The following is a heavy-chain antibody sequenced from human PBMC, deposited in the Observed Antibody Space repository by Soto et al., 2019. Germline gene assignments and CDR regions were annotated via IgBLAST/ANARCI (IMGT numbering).Heavy chain of an antibody. CDR3: TGHTPGIPLSDP. CDR1: GGSISSGSYY. CDR2: IYYSGST. D-gene: IGHD2-15*01. V-gene: IGHV4-39*02. J-gene: IGHJ5*02. Sequence: QLQLQESGPGLVKPSETLSLTCTVSGGSISSGSYYWGWIRQPPGKGLEWIGSIYYSGSTYYNPSHTNPATIDGPTSKTHASTKIHFVTPQDPAMSSGTGHTPGIPLSDPWGQGTLVTVSS.